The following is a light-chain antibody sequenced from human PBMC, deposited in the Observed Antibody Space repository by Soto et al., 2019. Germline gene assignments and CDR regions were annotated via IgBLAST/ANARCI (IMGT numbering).Light chain of an antibody. CDR1: GGVIGNYNL. CDR3: CSYAGSHSYI. CDR2: EVN. Sequence: QSVLTQPASVSGSPGQSITISCPGTGGVIGNYNLVSWYRQNPGEAPKLIIYEVNKRPSGISSRLSGSKSGYTAFLTISGLQAEDEADYHCCSYAGSHSYIFGSGTKVTVL. V-gene: IGLV2-23*02. J-gene: IGLJ1*01.